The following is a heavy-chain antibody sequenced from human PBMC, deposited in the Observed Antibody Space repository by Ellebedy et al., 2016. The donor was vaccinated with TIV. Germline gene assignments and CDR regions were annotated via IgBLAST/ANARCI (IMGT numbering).Heavy chain of an antibody. Sequence: GSLRLSCAASGFTFSSYWMSWVRQAPGKGLEWIGEIYHSGSTNYNPSLKSRVTISVDTSTNQFSLKLSSVTAADTAVYYCARDATSYYYGSGSGLDYWGQGTLVTVSS. CDR1: GFTFSSYW. D-gene: IGHD3-10*01. CDR2: IYHSGST. CDR3: ARDATSYYYGSGSGLDY. J-gene: IGHJ4*02. V-gene: IGHV4-4*02.